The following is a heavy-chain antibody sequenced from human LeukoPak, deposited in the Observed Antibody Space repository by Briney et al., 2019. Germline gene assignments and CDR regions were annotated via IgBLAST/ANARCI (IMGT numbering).Heavy chain of an antibody. V-gene: IGHV4-34*01. Sequence: SETLSLTCAVYGGSFSGYYWSWIRQPPGKGLEWIGEIKHSGSTNYNPSLKSRVTISVDTSKNQFSLKLSSVTAADTAVHYCARGLGSASDFADWFDPWGQGTLVTVSS. CDR1: GGSFSGYY. CDR2: IKHSGST. J-gene: IGHJ5*02. D-gene: IGHD3-3*01. CDR3: ARGLGSASDFADWFDP.